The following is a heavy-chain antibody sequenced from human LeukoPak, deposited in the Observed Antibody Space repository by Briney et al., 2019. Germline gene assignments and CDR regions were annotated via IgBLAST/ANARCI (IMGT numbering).Heavy chain of an antibody. J-gene: IGHJ5*02. D-gene: IGHD3-9*01. CDR1: GGSFSGYY. Sequence: KPSETLSLTCAVCGGSFSGYYWSWIRQPPGKGLEWIGEIYHSGSTNYNPSLRSRVTISVDKSKNQFSLKLSSVTAADTAVYYCARIRYFDWLLYGWFDPWGQGTLVTVSS. V-gene: IGHV4-34*01. CDR2: IYHSGST. CDR3: ARIRYFDWLLYGWFDP.